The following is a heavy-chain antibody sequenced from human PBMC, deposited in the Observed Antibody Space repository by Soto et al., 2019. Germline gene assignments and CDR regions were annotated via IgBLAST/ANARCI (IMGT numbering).Heavy chain of an antibody. CDR3: ARGVSAGVEY. V-gene: IGHV1-8*01. D-gene: IGHD1-26*01. CDR1: GYSFTSLD. Sequence: QVQLVQSGAEVREPGASVKVSCKASGYSFTSLDINWVRQTAGQGLERMGWMQPSTGRTGYAQKFQGRVTMTSDTSINTAYLELTKLASDDTAFYSCARGVSAGVEYWGQGTLITASS. CDR2: MQPSTGRT. J-gene: IGHJ4*02.